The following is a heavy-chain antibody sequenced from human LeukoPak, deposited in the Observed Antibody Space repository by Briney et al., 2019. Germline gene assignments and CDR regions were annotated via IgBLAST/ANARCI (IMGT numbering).Heavy chain of an antibody. CDR1: GYTFTSFD. Sequence: ASVKVSCKASGYTFTSFDINWVRQATGQGLEWMGWMNPNSGNTGYAQKFPGRVTMTRNTSISTAYMELSSLRSEDTAVYYCARVRLGELSLLYWGQGTLVTVSS. D-gene: IGHD3-16*02. V-gene: IGHV1-8*01. CDR2: MNPNSGNT. CDR3: ARVRLGELSLLY. J-gene: IGHJ4*02.